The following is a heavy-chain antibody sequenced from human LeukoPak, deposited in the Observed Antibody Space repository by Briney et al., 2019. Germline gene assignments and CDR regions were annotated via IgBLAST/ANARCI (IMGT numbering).Heavy chain of an antibody. D-gene: IGHD6-19*01. CDR1: GFTFDDYA. J-gene: IGHJ4*02. V-gene: IGHV3-9*03. CDR2: ISWNSDSI. Sequence: GGSLRLSCAASGFTFDDYAMHWVRQAPGKGLEWVSGISWNSDSIGYADSVKGRFTISRDNAKNSLYLQMNSLKAEDMALYYCAKDKYSSGRSTCFDYWGQGTLVTVSS. CDR3: AKDKYSSGRSTCFDY.